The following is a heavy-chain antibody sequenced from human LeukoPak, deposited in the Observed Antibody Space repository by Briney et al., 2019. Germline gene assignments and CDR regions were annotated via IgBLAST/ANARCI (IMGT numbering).Heavy chain of an antibody. CDR3: ARRPGGVPGYFDY. CDR1: GGTFSSYA. V-gene: IGHV1-69*04. Sequence: ASVEVSCKASGGTFSSYAISWVRQAPGQGLEWMGRVIPILGIANYAQKFQGRVTITADKSTSTAYMELSSLRSEDTAVYYCARRPGGVPGYFDYWGQGTLVTVSS. D-gene: IGHD2-2*01. J-gene: IGHJ4*02. CDR2: VIPILGIA.